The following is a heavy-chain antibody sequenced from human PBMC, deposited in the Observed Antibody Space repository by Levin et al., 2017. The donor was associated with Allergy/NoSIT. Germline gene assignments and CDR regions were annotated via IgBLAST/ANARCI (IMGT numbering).Heavy chain of an antibody. Sequence: GASVKVSCAASGFTFSSYSMNWVRQAPGKGLEWVSYISSSSSTIYYADSVKGRFTISRDNAKNSLYLQMNSLRAEDTAVYYCARDSGTWNWGAFDIWGQGTMVTVSS. J-gene: IGHJ3*02. V-gene: IGHV3-48*01. D-gene: IGHD1-7*01. CDR3: ARDSGTWNWGAFDI. CDR1: GFTFSSYS. CDR2: ISSSSSTI.